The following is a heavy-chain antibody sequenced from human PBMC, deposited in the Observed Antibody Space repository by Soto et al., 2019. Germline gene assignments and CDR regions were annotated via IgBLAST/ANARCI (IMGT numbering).Heavy chain of an antibody. CDR3: AREEGFRITMDRGRWFDP. Sequence: ASVKVSCKASGYTFTGYYLHWVRQAPGQGLEWMGWVNPISGDANYAQKFQDRVIMTRDRSITTVHMELSRLRSDDTAVYYCAREEGFRITMDRGRWFDPWGQGTLVTVSS. V-gene: IGHV1-2*02. CDR2: VNPISGDA. J-gene: IGHJ5*02. D-gene: IGHD3-10*01. CDR1: GYTFTGYY.